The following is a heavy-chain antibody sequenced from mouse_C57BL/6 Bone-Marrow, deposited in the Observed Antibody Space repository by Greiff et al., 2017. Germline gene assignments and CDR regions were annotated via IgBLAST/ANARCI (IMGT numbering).Heavy chain of an antibody. CDR2: INPYNGGT. J-gene: IGHJ2*01. V-gene: IGHV1-19*01. CDR3: TRIWTHFDY. Sequence: EVQLVESGPVLVKPGASVKMSCKASGYTFTDYYMNWVKQSHGKSLEWIGVINPYNGGTSYNQKFKGKATLTVDKSSSTAYMELNSLTSEDSAVYYCTRIWTHFDYWGQGTTLTVSS. CDR1: GYTFTDYY.